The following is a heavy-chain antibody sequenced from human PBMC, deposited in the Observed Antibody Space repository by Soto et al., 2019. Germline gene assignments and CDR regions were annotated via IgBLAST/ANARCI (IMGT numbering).Heavy chain of an antibody. V-gene: IGHV4-59*01. CDR1: GGSISVYY. D-gene: IGHD1-26*01. J-gene: IGHJ4*02. CDR2: IYASGRL. Sequence: QVQLQESGPGQVKPSETLSLTCTISGGSISVYYWSWVRQPPGHELEWIGYIYASGRLYYNPSLRSRVTISADTSKNQISLKLTSPTAADTAVYYCARGVGSSPPRYWGRGTLVTVSS. CDR3: ARGVGSSPPRY.